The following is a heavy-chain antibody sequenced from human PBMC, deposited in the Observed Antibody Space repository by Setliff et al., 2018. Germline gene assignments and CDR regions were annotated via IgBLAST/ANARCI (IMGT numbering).Heavy chain of an antibody. CDR3: ARDGGEY. D-gene: IGHD3-16*01. Sequence: PGGSLRLSCAASGFTFSRYWMSWVRQAPGKGLEWEANIKQGGSEKYYVDSVKGRFTISRDNAKNSLYLQMNSLRAEDTAVYYCARDGGEYWGQGTLVTVSS. CDR2: IKQGGSEK. CDR1: GFTFSRYW. J-gene: IGHJ4*02. V-gene: IGHV3-7*01.